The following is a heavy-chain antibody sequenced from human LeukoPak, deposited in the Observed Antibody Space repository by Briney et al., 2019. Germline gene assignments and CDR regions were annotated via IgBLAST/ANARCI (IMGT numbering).Heavy chain of an antibody. J-gene: IGHJ5*02. V-gene: IGHV4-61*05. CDR2: IYYSGST. CDR1: GGSITSSNYY. Sequence: SETLSLTCTVSGGSITSSNYYWSWIRQPPGKGLEWIGFIYYSGSTNYNPSLKSRVTISVDTSKNQFSLKVRSVTAADTAVYYCARAPQRSYQHNWFDPWGQGTLVTVSS. CDR3: ARAPQRSYQHNWFDP. D-gene: IGHD2-21*01.